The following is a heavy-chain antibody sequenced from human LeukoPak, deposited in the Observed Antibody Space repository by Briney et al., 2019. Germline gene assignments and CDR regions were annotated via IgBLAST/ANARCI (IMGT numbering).Heavy chain of an antibody. CDR1: GFTFSGYA. D-gene: IGHD1-14*01. CDR2: IWSDGSEK. J-gene: IGHJ4*02. V-gene: IGHV3-30*02. CDR3: ANSEIQQIDY. Sequence: GGSLRLSCAASGFTFSGYAMHWVRQAPGKGLEWVAAIWSDGSEKWYGDSVKGRFTISRDNSKNTLYLQMNSLRAEDTAVYYCANSEIQQIDYWGQGTLVTVSS.